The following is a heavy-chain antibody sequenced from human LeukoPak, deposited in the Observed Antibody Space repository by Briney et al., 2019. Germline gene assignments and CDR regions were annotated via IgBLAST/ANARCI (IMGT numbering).Heavy chain of an antibody. CDR3: ARSANYFDTSGQDY. CDR1: GFTFSGYC. J-gene: IGHJ4*02. Sequence: PGGSLRLSCAASGFTFSGYCMHWVRQAPGKGLVWVSRTNRDDSDTSYADSVKGRFTISRDKAKSTLYLQMNSLRVEDTAVYYCARSANYFDTSGQDYWGQGTLVTVSS. CDR2: TNRDDSDT. D-gene: IGHD3-22*01. V-gene: IGHV3-74*01.